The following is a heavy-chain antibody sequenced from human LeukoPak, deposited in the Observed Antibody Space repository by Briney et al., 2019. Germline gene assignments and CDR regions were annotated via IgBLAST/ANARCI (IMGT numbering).Heavy chain of an antibody. V-gene: IGHV3-21*01. CDR2: ISSSSSYI. Sequence: GGSLRLSCAASGFTFSSYSMNWVRQAPGKGLEWVSSISSSSSYIYYADSVKGRFTISRDNAKNTLYLQMNSLRAEDTAVYYCAGDLFYGDYAPYYYYGMDVWGQGTTVTVSS. D-gene: IGHD4-17*01. CDR3: AGDLFYGDYAPYYYYGMDV. J-gene: IGHJ6*02. CDR1: GFTFSSYS.